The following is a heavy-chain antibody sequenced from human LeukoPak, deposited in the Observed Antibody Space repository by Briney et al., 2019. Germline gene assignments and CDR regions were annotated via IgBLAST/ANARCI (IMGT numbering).Heavy chain of an antibody. D-gene: IGHD3-3*01. V-gene: IGHV1-69*06. CDR1: GGTFCGYA. CDR3: AREWLLDDFWSGYFDY. Sequence: SVKVSCKASGGTFCGYALTWVRQAPGQGLEWMGGIIPFFGSVNYAQKFQGRVTITADKSTSTAYMELSSLRSEDTAVYYCAREWLLDDFWSGYFDYWGQGTLVTVSS. J-gene: IGHJ4*02. CDR2: IIPFFGSV.